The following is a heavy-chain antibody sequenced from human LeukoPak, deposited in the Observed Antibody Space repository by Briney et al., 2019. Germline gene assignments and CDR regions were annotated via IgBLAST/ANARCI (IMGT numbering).Heavy chain of an antibody. D-gene: IGHD2-15*01. V-gene: IGHV3-53*01. CDR3: ARDPLSKDNCSGGSCYYYYYGMDV. CDR1: GFTSSSYS. CDR2: IYSGGST. J-gene: IGHJ6*02. Sequence: GGSLRLSCAASGFTSSSYSMNWVRQAPGKGLEWVSVIYSGGSTYYADSVKGRFTISRDNSKNTLYLQMNSLRAEDTAVYYCARDPLSKDNCSGGSCYYYYYGMDVWGQGTTVTVSS.